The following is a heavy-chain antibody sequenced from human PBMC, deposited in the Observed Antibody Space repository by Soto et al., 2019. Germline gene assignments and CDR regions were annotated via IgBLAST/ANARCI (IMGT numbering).Heavy chain of an antibody. CDR2: ISYDGSNK. J-gene: IGHJ6*02. Sequence: PGGSLRLSCAASGFTFSSYAMHWVRQAPGKGLEWVAVISYDGSNKYYADSVKGRFTISRDNSKNTLYLQMNSLRAEDTAVYYCARALLYNWNPYYYYGMDVWGQGTTVTVSS. V-gene: IGHV3-30-3*01. CDR1: GFTFSSYA. D-gene: IGHD1-20*01. CDR3: ARALLYNWNPYYYYGMDV.